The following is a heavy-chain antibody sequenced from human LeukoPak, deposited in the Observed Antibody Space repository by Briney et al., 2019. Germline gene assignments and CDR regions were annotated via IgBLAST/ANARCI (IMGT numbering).Heavy chain of an antibody. CDR2: INSDGSST. D-gene: IGHD3-16*02. Sequence: GGCLRLSCAASGFTFSSYWMHCVRQARGKGLVWVSRINSDGSSTSYADDVKGRFTISRDNAKNTLYLQMNSLRAEDTAVYYCARDPSVKGWFDPWGQGTLVTVSS. CDR1: GFTFSSYW. V-gene: IGHV3-74*01. J-gene: IGHJ5*02. CDR3: ARDPSVKGWFDP.